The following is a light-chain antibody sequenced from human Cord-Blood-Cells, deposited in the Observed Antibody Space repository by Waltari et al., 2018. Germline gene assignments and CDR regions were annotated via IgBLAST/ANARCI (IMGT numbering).Light chain of an antibody. CDR2: GVS. V-gene: IGKV3-15*01. Sequence: EIVMTQPPATLSVSPGERATLSCRASQSVSSNLAWYQQKPGQAPRLLIYGVSTRATGIPARFSGSGSGTEFTLTISSLQSEDFAVYYCQQYNNWPQTFGQGTKVEIK. CDR3: QQYNNWPQT. J-gene: IGKJ1*01. CDR1: QSVSSN.